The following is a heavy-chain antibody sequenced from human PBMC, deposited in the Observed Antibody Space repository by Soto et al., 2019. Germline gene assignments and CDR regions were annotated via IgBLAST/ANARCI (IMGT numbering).Heavy chain of an antibody. CDR1: GGYISSYY. CDR3: ARAQQDYYDSSGYYLGWFDP. J-gene: IGHJ5*02. Sequence: SETLSLTCTVSGGYISSYYWSWIRKNTGKGLEWIGYIYYSGSTNYNPSLKSRVTISVDTSKNQFSLKLSSVTAADTAVYYCARAQQDYYDSSGYYLGWFDPWGQGTLVTVSS. CDR2: IYYSGST. D-gene: IGHD3-22*01. V-gene: IGHV4-59*01.